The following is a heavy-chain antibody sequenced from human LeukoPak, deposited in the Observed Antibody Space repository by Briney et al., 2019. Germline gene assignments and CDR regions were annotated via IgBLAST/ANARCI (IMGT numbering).Heavy chain of an antibody. J-gene: IGHJ6*03. CDR1: GGSISSGTYF. V-gene: IGHV4-39*07. Sequence: SETLSLTCTVSGGSISSGTYFWGWIRQPPGKGLEWIGTIFYSGTTYYNPSLKSRVSISVDTSKNQFSLKLSSVTAADTAVDYCARLEGQYCYYMDVWGKGTTVTISS. CDR3: ARLEGQYCYYMDV. CDR2: IFYSGTT.